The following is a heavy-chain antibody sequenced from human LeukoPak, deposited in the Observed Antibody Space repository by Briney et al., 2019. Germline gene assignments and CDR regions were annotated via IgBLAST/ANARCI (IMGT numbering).Heavy chain of an antibody. Sequence: ASVKVSCKASGGTFSSYAISWVRQAPGQGLEWMGIINPSGGSTSYAQKFQGRVTMTRDTSTSTVYMELSSLRSEDTAVYYCARRIAAAEGLYFDYWGQGTLVTVSS. D-gene: IGHD6-13*01. J-gene: IGHJ4*02. V-gene: IGHV1-46*01. CDR3: ARRIAAAEGLYFDY. CDR2: INPSGGST. CDR1: GGTFSSYA.